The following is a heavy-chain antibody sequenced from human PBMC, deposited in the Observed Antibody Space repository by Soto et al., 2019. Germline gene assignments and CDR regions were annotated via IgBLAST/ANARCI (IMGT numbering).Heavy chain of an antibody. D-gene: IGHD5-18*01. CDR2: IYYSGST. V-gene: IGHV4-59*01. J-gene: IGHJ4*02. Sequence: KPSETLSLTCTVSGGSISSYYWSWIRQPPGKGLEWIGYIYYSGSTNYNPSLKSRVTISVDTSKNQFSLKLSSVTAADTAVYYCARMNWIQPYYFDYWGQGTLVTVSS. CDR1: GGSISSYY. CDR3: ARMNWIQPYYFDY.